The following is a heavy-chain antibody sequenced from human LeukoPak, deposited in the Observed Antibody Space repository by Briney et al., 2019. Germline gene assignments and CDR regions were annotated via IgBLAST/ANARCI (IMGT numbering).Heavy chain of an antibody. V-gene: IGHV1-8*01. CDR1: GYTFTSYD. CDR3: ARDNDSRDPPHFDY. D-gene: IGHD3-16*01. Sequence: ASVKVSCKASGYTFTSYDINWVRQATGQGLEWMGWMNPNSGNTGYAQKFQGRVTMTRNTSISTAYMELSSLRSEDTAVYYCARDNDSRDPPHFDYWGQGTLVTVSS. J-gene: IGHJ4*02. CDR2: MNPNSGNT.